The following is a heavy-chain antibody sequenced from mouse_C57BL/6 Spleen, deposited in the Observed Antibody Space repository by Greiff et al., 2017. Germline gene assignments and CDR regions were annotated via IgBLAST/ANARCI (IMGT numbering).Heavy chain of an antibody. J-gene: IGHJ2*01. V-gene: IGHV1-12*01. D-gene: IGHD1-1*01. CDR2: IYPGNGDT. Sequence: VQLQQSGAELVRPGASVKMSCKASGYTFTSYNMHWVKQTPRQGLEWIGAIYPGNGDTSYNQKFKGKATLTVDKSSSTAYMQLSSLTSEDSAVYFCARGIYYYGSSYLYYFDYWGQGTTLTVSS. CDR3: ARGIYYYGSSYLYYFDY. CDR1: GYTFTSYN.